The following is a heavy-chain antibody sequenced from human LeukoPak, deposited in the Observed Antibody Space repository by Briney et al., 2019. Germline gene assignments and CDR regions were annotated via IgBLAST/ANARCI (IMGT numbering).Heavy chain of an antibody. D-gene: IGHD5-12*01. V-gene: IGHV1-2*06. CDR1: GYTFTCYY. CDR2: IHPNSGGT. Sequence: ASVKVSCKASGYTFTCYYMDWVRQAPGQGKEWMGRIHPNSGGTNYEKKFQGRGTMTRDTDISTDNMELRRLRSDDTAVYYCAYSTSGYDYYWGQGTLVTVSS. J-gene: IGHJ4*02. CDR3: AYSTSGYDYY.